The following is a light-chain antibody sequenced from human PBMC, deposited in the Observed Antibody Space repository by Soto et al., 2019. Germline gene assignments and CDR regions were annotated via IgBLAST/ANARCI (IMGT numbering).Light chain of an antibody. V-gene: IGKV1-39*01. J-gene: IGKJ5*01. CDR1: QSISSY. CDR3: QQYGSSAPIT. CDR2: AAS. Sequence: DIQMTQSPSSLSASVGDRVTIACRASQSISSYLNWYQQKPGKAPKLLIYAASSLQSGVPSRFSGSGSETDFTLTISRLEPEDFALYYCQQYGSSAPITFGQGTRLEIK.